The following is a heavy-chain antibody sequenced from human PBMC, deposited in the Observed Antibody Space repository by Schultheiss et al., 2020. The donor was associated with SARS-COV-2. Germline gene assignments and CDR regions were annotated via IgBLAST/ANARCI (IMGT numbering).Heavy chain of an antibody. V-gene: IGHV3-21*01. CDR1: GFNLRNYW. J-gene: IGHJ6*03. Sequence: GGSLRLSCAASGFNLRNYWMDWVRQAPGKGLEWVSSISSSSSYIYYADSVKGRFTISRDNAKNSLYLQMNSLRAEDTAVYYCARGRRWLQLRGYYMDVWGKGTTVTGSS. CDR3: ARGRRWLQLRGYYMDV. D-gene: IGHD5-24*01. CDR2: ISSSSSYI.